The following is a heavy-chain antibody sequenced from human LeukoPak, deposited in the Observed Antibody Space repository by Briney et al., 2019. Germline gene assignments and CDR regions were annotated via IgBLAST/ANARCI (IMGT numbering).Heavy chain of an antibody. Sequence: PGRSLRLSCATSGFTFSHYGMHWVRQAPGKGLEWVAFIRYDGSNKYYADSVKGRFTISRDNSKNTLYLQMNSLRAEDTAVYYCAKDRSQLVPNYFDYWGQGTLVTVSS. CDR1: GFTFSHYG. V-gene: IGHV3-30*02. CDR3: AKDRSQLVPNYFDY. CDR2: IRYDGSNK. D-gene: IGHD6-13*01. J-gene: IGHJ4*02.